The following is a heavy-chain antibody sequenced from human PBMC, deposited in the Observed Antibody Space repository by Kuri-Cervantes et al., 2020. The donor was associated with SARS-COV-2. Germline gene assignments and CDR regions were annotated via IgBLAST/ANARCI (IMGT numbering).Heavy chain of an antibody. Sequence: ASVKVSCKVSGYTLTELSMHWVRQAPGKGLEWMGGFDPEDGETIYAQKFQGRVTMTEDTSTDTAYMELSSLRSEDTAVYYCATERGHYYDFWSGYQAGGMDVWGQGTTVTVSS. CDR1: GYTLTELS. CDR2: FDPEDGET. J-gene: IGHJ6*02. V-gene: IGHV1-24*01. D-gene: IGHD3-3*01. CDR3: ATERGHYYDFWSGYQAGGMDV.